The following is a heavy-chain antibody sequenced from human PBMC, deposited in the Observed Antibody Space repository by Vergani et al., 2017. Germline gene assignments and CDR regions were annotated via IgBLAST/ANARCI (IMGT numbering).Heavy chain of an antibody. J-gene: IGHJ4*02. Sequence: EVQLVESGGGLVQPGGSLRLSCAASGFTFSSYWMSWVRQAPGKGLEWVANIKEDGSEKYYVASVRGRFTISRDNAKNSLYLPMNSLRAEDTAVYYCARDSAGGTYFAEPLFDYWGQGTLVTVSS. CDR1: GFTFSSYW. CDR2: IKEDGSEK. CDR3: ARDSAGGTYFAEPLFDY. V-gene: IGHV3-7*01. D-gene: IGHD1-26*01.